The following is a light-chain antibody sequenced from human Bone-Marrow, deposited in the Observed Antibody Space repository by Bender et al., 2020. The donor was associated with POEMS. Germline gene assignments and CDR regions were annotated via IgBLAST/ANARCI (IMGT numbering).Light chain of an antibody. CDR1: GNNVGANNY. Sequence: ALTQPAPVPGLPGKRITFPARGSGNNVGANNYVSWYQHYPGKAPKVLIYEFNKRPSGVSSRFSGSNSGNTASLTISGLEAEDEADYYCCSYTGSSSVIFGGGTRLPVL. CDR3: CSYTGSSSVI. CDR2: EFN. V-gene: IGLV2-23*02. J-gene: IGLJ2*01.